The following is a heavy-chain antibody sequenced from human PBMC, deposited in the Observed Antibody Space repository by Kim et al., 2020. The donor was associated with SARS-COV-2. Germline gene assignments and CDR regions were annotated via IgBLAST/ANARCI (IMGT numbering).Heavy chain of an antibody. Sequence: SETLSLTCAVYGGSFSGYYWSWIRQPPGKGLEWIGEIIHSGGTNYNPSLKSRVTIAVDTSTNNFSLRLTSVTAADTAVYYCARARGRCLDGGHYYDYM. D-gene: IGHD1-1*01. J-gene: IGHJ6*03. V-gene: IGHV4-34*12. CDR2: IIHSGGT. CDR3: ARARGRCLDGGHYYDYM. CDR1: GGSFSGYY.